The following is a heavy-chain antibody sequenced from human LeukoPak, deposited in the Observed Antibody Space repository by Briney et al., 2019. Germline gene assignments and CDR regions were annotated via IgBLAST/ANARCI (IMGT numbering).Heavy chain of an antibody. Sequence: ASVKVSCKASGYTFTSYGISWVRQAPGQGLEWMGIINPSGGSTSYAQKFQGRVTMTRDTSTSTVYMELSSLRSEDTAVYYCARGRWFGELLDGYFDYWGQGTLVTVSS. D-gene: IGHD3-10*01. J-gene: IGHJ4*02. V-gene: IGHV1-46*01. CDR1: GYTFTSYG. CDR2: INPSGGST. CDR3: ARGRWFGELLDGYFDY.